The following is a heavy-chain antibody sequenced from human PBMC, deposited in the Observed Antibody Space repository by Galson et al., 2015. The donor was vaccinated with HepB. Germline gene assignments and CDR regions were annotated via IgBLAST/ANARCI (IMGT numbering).Heavy chain of an antibody. CDR3: AREGTYYGSGSYYNPYYYGMDV. V-gene: IGHV1-18*01. CDR2: ISAYNGNT. Sequence: QSGAEVKKPGASVKVSCKASGSTFTSYGISWVRQAPGQGLEWMGWISAYNGNTNYAQKLQGRVTMTTDTSTSTAYMELRSLRSDDTAVYYCAREGTYYGSGSYYNPYYYGMDVWGQGTTVTVSS. J-gene: IGHJ6*01. D-gene: IGHD3-10*01. CDR1: GSTFTSYG.